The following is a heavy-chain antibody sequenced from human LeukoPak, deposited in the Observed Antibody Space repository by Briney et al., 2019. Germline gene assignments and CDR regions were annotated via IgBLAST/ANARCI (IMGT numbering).Heavy chain of an antibody. J-gene: IGHJ4*02. CDR2: ITWNSGSI. D-gene: IGHD1-26*01. CDR3: TKSVGATIGSFDY. V-gene: IGHV3-9*01. CDR1: GFTFDDYA. Sequence: GGSLRLSCAASGFTFDDYAMHWVRQAPGKGLEWVSGITWNSGSIGYADSVRGRFTISRDNAKNSLYLQMNSLRGEDTALYYCTKSVGATIGSFDYWGQGTLVTVSS.